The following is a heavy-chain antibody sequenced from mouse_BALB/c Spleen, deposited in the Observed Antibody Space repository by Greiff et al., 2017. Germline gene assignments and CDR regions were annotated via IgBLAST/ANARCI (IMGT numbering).Heavy chain of an antibody. D-gene: IGHD1-1*01. V-gene: IGHV5-17*02. CDR2: ISSGSSTI. J-gene: IGHJ3*01. CDR1: GFTFSSFG. CDR3: ARSGSSPAWFAY. Sequence: EVHLVESGGGLVQPGGSRKLSCAASGFTFSSFGMHWVRQAPEKGLEWVAYISSGSSTIYYADTVKGRFTISRDNPKNTLFLQMTSLRSEDTAMYYCARSGSSPAWFAYWGQGTLVTVSA.